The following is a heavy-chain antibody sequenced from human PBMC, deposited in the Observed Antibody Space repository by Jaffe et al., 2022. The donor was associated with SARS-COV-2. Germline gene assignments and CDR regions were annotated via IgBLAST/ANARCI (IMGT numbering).Heavy chain of an antibody. Sequence: EVQLLESGGGLVQPGGSLRLSCAASGFTFSTYAMNWVRQAPGKGLEWVSGISGSGDGIYYADSVKGRFTISRDNSKNTLYLQMFSLRAEDTAIYYCAQGSRGQRLLYYWGQGTLVTVSS. CDR3: AQGSRGQRLLYY. CDR1: GFTFSTYA. D-gene: IGHD3-16*02. V-gene: IGHV3-23*01. CDR2: ISGSGDGI. J-gene: IGHJ4*02.